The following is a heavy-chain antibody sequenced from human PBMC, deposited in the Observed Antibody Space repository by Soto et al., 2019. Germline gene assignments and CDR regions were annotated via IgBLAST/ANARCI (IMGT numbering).Heavy chain of an antibody. V-gene: IGHV4-39*01. CDR2: MYSNGDT. CDR1: GGSITSGTYF. J-gene: IGHJ4*02. D-gene: IGHD5-18*01. CDR3: ERQMYRNSFGSGFDY. Sequence: QLQLQESGPGLVKPSETLSLSCTVSGGSITSGTYFWGWIRQAPGKGREWFGSMYSNGDTYYKPSLKSRVTISVDTSKIHFSLEVTSVTAADTAVYYWERQMYRNSFGSGFDYWGQGTPVTVSS.